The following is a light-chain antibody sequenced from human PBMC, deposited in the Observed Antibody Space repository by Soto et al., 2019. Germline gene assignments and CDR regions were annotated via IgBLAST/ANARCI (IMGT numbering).Light chain of an antibody. CDR2: DVS. V-gene: IGLV2-14*01. CDR1: SSDVGGYNY. Sequence: QPVLTQPASVSGSPGQSITISCTGTSSDVGGYNYVSWYQQHPGKPPKLMIYDVSNRPSGVSNRFSGSKSGNTASLTISGLQAEDEADYYCSSYTSSSTWVFGGGTKVTVL. CDR3: SSYTSSSTWV. J-gene: IGLJ3*02.